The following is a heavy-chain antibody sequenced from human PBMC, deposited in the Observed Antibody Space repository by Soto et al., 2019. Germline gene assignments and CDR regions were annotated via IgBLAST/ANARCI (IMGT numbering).Heavy chain of an antibody. CDR2: ISGSGGNT. CDR1: RFTFSSYA. J-gene: IGHJ4*02. D-gene: IGHD3-22*01. V-gene: IGHV3-23*01. Sequence: GGSLRLSCAASRFTFSSYAMSWVRQAPGKGLEWVSAISGSGGNTYYADSVKGRFTISRDNSKNTLYLQMNSLRAEDTAVYYCALYDSSGYYPAYWGQGTLVTVS. CDR3: ALYDSSGYYPAY.